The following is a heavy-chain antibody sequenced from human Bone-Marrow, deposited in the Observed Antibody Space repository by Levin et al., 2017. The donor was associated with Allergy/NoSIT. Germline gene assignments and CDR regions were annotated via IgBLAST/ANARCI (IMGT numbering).Heavy chain of an antibody. CDR1: GYSFTNYA. CDR3: ARDRNEIRSDYYAMDV. D-gene: IGHD3-3*01. J-gene: IGHJ6*02. CDR2: ISAYNGNT. Sequence: GASVKVSCKSSGYSFTNYAFSWVRQAPGQGLEWVGWISAYNGNTEYAQQFQGRVSLTIDTSATTVYMELRSLRSDDTAVYYCARDRNEIRSDYYAMDVWGQGTTVIVSS. V-gene: IGHV1-18*01.